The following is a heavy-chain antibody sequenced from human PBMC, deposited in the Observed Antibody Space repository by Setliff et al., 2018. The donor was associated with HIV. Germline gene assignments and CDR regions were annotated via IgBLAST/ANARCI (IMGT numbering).Heavy chain of an antibody. Sequence: GGSLRLSCEASGFTFSTYSMNWVRQAPGKGLKWVSSISSSSRSKYYADSVKGRFTISRDNAKNSLYLQMNSLTAEDTAVYYCAKDHATSSWFTALLDYWGQGILVTVSS. CDR1: GFTFSTYS. J-gene: IGHJ4*02. D-gene: IGHD6-13*01. V-gene: IGHV3-21*04. CDR2: ISSSSRSK. CDR3: AKDHATSSWFTALLDY.